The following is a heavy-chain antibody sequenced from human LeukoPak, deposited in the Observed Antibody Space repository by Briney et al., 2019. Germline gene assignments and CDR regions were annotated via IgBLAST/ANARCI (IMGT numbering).Heavy chain of an antibody. D-gene: IGHD6-13*01. J-gene: IGHJ5*02. V-gene: IGHV4-34*01. CDR2: IKHSGST. CDR1: GGSFSGYY. Sequence: SETLSLTCAVYGGSFSGYYWSWIRQPPGKGLEWIGEIKHSGSTNYNPSLKSRVTISVDTSKNQFSLKLSSVTAADTAVYYCARAGSSWSDNWFDPWGQGTLVTVSS. CDR3: ARAGSSWSDNWFDP.